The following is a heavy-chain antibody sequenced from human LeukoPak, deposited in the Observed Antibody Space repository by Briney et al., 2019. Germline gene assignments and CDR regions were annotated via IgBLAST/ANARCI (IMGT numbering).Heavy chain of an antibody. CDR3: AARKVRGVWFYLDY. J-gene: IGHJ4*02. Sequence: GGSLRLSGAASGFTFSSYSLNWVRQAPGKGLEWVSSITSSSSYIYYADSVKGRFTISTDNSKNTLYLQMNSLRVEATAVYFCAARKVRGVWFYLDYWGQGTLVTVSS. V-gene: IGHV3-21*04. CDR2: ITSSSSYI. D-gene: IGHD3-10*01. CDR1: GFTFSSYS.